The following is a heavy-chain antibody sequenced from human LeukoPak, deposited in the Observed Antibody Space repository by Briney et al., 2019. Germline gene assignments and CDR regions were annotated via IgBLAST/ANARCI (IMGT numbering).Heavy chain of an antibody. D-gene: IGHD6-19*01. CDR2: IYYSGST. CDR3: ASSGWYY. V-gene: IGHV4-39*01. J-gene: IGHJ4*02. Sequence: PSETLSLTCTVSGGSISSSSYYWGWIRQPPGKGLEWIGSIYYSGSTYYNPSLKSRVTISVDTSKNQFSLKLSSVTAAGTAVYYCASSGWYYWGQGTLVTVSS. CDR1: GGSISSSSYY.